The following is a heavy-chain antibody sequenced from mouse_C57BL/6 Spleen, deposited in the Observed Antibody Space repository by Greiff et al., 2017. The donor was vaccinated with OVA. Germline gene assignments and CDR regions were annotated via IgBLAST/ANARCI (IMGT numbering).Heavy chain of an antibody. CDR2: IDPSDSET. Sequence: QVQLQQPGAELVRPGSSVKLSCKASGYTFTSYWMHWVKQRPIQGLEWIGNIDPSDSETHYNQKFKDKATLTVDKSSSTAYMQLSSLTSEDSAVYYWARKNYYGDDAMDYWGQGTSVTVSA. CDR3: ARKNYYGDDAMDY. D-gene: IGHD1-1*01. V-gene: IGHV1-52*01. J-gene: IGHJ4*01. CDR1: GYTFTSYW.